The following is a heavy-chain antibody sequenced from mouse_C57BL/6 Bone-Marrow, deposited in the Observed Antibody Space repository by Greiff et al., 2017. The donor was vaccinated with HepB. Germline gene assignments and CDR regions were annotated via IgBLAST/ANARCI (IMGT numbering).Heavy chain of an antibody. CDR2: INPSTGGT. J-gene: IGHJ2*01. V-gene: IGHV1-42*01. CDR1: GYSFTGYY. Sequence: EVKLQQSGPELVKPGASVKISCKASGYSFTGYYMNWVKQSPEKSLEWIGEINPSTGGTTYNQKFKAKATLTVDKSSSTAYMQLKSLTSEDSAVYYCARRGGYFDYWGQGTTLTVSS. CDR3: ARRGGYFDY.